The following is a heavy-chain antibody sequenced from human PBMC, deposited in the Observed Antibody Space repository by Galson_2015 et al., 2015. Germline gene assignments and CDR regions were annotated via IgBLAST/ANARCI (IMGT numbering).Heavy chain of an antibody. J-gene: IGHJ3*02. Sequence: SVKVSCKASGYKFTAYYIDWVRQAPGQGLEWVGRINPHSGGTNFAQSFQARVVMTRDTSINTAYMELNRLTSDDTAVYYCARWTDFVGAFHICGHGTMVTVSS. CDR3: ARWTDFVGAFHI. V-gene: IGHV1-2*06. CDR2: INPHSGGT. D-gene: IGHD1-26*01. CDR1: GYKFTAYY.